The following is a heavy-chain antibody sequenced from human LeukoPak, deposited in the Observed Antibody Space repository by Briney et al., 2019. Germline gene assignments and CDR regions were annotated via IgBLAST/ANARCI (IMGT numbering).Heavy chain of an antibody. Sequence: KXSGYSFTSYWIGWVRQMPGKGLEWMGIIYPGDSDARYSPSFQGQVTISADKSISTAYLQWSSLKAADTAIYCCGXXXXXYXGSYYPFDYWGQGTLVTVSS. J-gene: IGHJ4*02. CDR1: GYSFTSYW. CDR3: GXXXXXYXGSYYPFDY. CDR2: IYPGDSDA. D-gene: IGHD1-26*01. V-gene: IGHV5-51*01.